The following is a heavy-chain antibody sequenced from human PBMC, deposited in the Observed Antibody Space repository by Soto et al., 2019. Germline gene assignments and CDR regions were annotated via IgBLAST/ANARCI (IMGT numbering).Heavy chain of an antibody. CDR1: GYTFTYYP. J-gene: IGHJ5*02. CDR2: INIGNGNT. V-gene: IGHV1-3*04. D-gene: IGHD2-15*01. CDR3: AREPLCGGRCYDNYFDP. Sequence: QVQLVQSGTEVKKPGASVKLSCKASGYTFTYYPIHWVRQAPGQRLEWMGWINIGNGNTASSQKCQDRVTITRETSASTADMELTSLRSEDTAVYYCAREPLCGGRCYDNYFDPWGQGTLVTVSS.